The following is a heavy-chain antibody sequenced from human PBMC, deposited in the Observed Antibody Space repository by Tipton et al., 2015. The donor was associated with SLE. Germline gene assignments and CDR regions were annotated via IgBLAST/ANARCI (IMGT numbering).Heavy chain of an antibody. CDR1: GGSISSSSYY. J-gene: IGHJ4*02. V-gene: IGHV4-39*02. Sequence: TLSLTCTVSGGSISSSSYYWGWIRQPPGKGLEWIGSIYYSGSTYYNPSLKSRVTISVDTSKNQFSLKLNSVTAADTAVYYCARDRRDYSSSAGGFDYWGQGTLVTVSS. CDR3: ARDRRDYSSSAGGFDY. D-gene: IGHD6-6*01. CDR2: IYYSGST.